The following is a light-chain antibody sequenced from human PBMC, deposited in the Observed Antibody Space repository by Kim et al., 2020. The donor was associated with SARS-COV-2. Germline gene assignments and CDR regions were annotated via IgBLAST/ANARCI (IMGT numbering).Light chain of an antibody. CDR3: QQCAHPHP. CDR1: QDITNC. Sequence: IQMTQSPSSLSASVGDRVTITCQASQDITNCLNWYQQRPGKAPRLLIYDASTLEAGVPSRFRGSGSGTEFTFTITSLQPEDVATYYCQQCAHPHPFRQGTRLETK. CDR2: DAS. V-gene: IGKV1-33*01. J-gene: IGKJ2*01.